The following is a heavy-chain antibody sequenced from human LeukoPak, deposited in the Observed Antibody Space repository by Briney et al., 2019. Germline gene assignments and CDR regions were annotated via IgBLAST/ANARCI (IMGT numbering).Heavy chain of an antibody. J-gene: IGHJ4*02. D-gene: IGHD3-22*01. Sequence: GGSLRLSCAASGFTFSSYWMHWVRQAPGKGLVWVSRTNSDGSSTSYADSVKGRFTISRDNAKNTLYLQMNSLRAEDTAVYYCARADSSGYYVDYWGQGTLVNVSS. CDR2: TNSDGSST. V-gene: IGHV3-74*01. CDR3: ARADSSGYYVDY. CDR1: GFTFSSYW.